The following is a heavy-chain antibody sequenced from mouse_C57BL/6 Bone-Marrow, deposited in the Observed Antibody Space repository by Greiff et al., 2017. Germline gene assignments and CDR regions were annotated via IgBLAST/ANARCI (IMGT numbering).Heavy chain of an antibody. CDR2: IDPSDSYT. CDR3: ASDCDGSSVFAY. V-gene: IGHV1-50*01. Sequence: QVQLQQPGAELVKPGASVKLSCKASGYTFTSYWMQWVKQRPGKGLEWIGEIDPSDSYTNYNQKFKGKATLTVDTSSRTAYMQLSSLTSEDSAVYYCASDCDGSSVFAYGGQGTLVTVSA. J-gene: IGHJ3*01. D-gene: IGHD1-1*01. CDR1: GYTFTSYW.